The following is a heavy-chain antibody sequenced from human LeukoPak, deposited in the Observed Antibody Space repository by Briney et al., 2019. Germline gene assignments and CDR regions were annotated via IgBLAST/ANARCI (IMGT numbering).Heavy chain of an antibody. D-gene: IGHD3-22*01. CDR2: IYPGDSGT. CDR1: GYSFTSYW. V-gene: IGHV5-51*01. Sequence: GESLKISCKGSGYSFTSYWIGWVRQMPGKGLEWMGIIYPGDSGTRYSPSFQGQVTISADKSISTAYLQWSSLKASDTAMYYCARRYYYDSSGYKIGLYYFDYWGQGTLVTVSS. J-gene: IGHJ4*02. CDR3: ARRYYYDSSGYKIGLYYFDY.